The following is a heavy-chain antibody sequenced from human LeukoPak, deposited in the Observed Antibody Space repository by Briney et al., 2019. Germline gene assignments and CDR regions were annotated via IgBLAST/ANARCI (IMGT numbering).Heavy chain of an antibody. CDR2: ISSNGATT. CDR1: GFTFNRFY. D-gene: IGHD2-21*02. J-gene: IGHJ4*02. Sequence: PGGSLRLSCSASGFTFNRFYLHWVRQAPGKGLEFVSHISSNGATTYYADSVKDRFTISRDNSKNTLYLQMNSLRAEDTAVYYCAREGTYCGGDCYPLGYWGQGTLVTVSS. V-gene: IGHV3-64*04. CDR3: AREGTYCGGDCYPLGY.